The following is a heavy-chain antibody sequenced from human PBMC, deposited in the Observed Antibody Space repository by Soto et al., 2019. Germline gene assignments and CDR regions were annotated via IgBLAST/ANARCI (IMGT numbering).Heavy chain of an antibody. D-gene: IGHD3-22*01. CDR3: AKDNPYYYDSSGYSGFDY. CDR2: ISSSSTYI. CDR1: GFTFSTYS. V-gene: IGHV3-21*04. J-gene: IGHJ4*02. Sequence: PGGSLRLSCAASGFTFSTYSMNWVRQAPGKGLEWVSSISSSSTYIYYADSVKGRFTISRDNSKNTLYLQMNSLRAEDTAVYYCAKDNPYYYDSSGYSGFDYWGQGTLVTVSS.